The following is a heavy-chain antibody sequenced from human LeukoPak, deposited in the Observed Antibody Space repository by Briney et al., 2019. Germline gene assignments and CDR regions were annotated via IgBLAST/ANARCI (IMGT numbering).Heavy chain of an antibody. V-gene: IGHV4-61*09. J-gene: IGHJ5*02. CDR2: IYTSGST. D-gene: IGHD3-22*01. CDR1: GGSISSGSYY. Sequence: SETLSLTCTVSGGSISSGSYYWSWLRQPAGKGLEWIGHIYTSGSTNYNPSLKSRVTISVDTSKNQFSLKLSSVTAADTAVYYCAREARDDSSGYIYWFDPWGQGTLVTVSS. CDR3: AREARDDSSGYIYWFDP.